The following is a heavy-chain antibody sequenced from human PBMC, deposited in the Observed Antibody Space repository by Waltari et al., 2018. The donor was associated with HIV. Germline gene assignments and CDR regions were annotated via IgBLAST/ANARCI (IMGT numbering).Heavy chain of an antibody. CDR2: IYYSGST. V-gene: IGHV4-39*01. Sequence: PGLVKPSETLSLTCTVSGGSISSSSYYWGWIRQPPGKGLEWIGSIYYSGSTYYNPSLKSRVTISVDTSKNQFSLKLSSVTAADTAVYYCARHSLTYYYDSSGYSVAFDYWGQGTLVTVSS. CDR3: ARHSLTYYYDSSGYSVAFDY. D-gene: IGHD3-22*01. J-gene: IGHJ4*02. CDR1: GGSISSSSYY.